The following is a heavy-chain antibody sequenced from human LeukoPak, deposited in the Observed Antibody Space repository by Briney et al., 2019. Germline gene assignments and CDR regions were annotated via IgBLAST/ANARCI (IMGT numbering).Heavy chain of an antibody. CDR3: ARKGELERRRSWDC. D-gene: IGHD1-1*01. V-gene: IGHV3-7*03. Sequence: PGGSLRLSCAASGFTFSSHWISWVRQAPGKGLEWVANIKQDGRERYYVDSVKGRFTISRDNAKNSLYLQMSSLRAEDTAVYYCARKGELERRRSWDCWGQGTLVTVSS. CDR1: GFTFSSHW. CDR2: IKQDGRER. J-gene: IGHJ4*02.